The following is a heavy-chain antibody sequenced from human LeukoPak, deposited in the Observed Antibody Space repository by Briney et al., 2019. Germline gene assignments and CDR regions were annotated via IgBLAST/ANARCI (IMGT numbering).Heavy chain of an antibody. Sequence: SETLSLTCTVFGGSISSYYWTWVRQPPGKGLEWIGEVDLLGRTNYNPSLKSRVAISVDKSENHISLWLTSVTAADTAVYYCAREGGPYRPLDYSGQGTLVTVSS. CDR3: AREGGPYRPLDY. J-gene: IGHJ4*02. CDR1: GGSISSYY. V-gene: IGHV4-34*01. CDR2: VDLLGRT.